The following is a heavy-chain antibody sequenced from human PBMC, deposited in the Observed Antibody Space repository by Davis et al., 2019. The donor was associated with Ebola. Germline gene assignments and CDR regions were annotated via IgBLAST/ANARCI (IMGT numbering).Heavy chain of an antibody. Sequence: ASVKVSCKASGYSFKNYAISWVRQAPGQGLEWMGWISAYNGNTNYAQKVQGRVTMTTDTSTGTAYLDLRILRSDDTAVYFCARTSIVGTTTTACDIWGQGTLDTVSS. D-gene: IGHD1-26*01. CDR1: GYSFKNYA. V-gene: IGHV1-18*01. CDR2: ISAYNGNT. CDR3: ARTSIVGTTTTACDI. J-gene: IGHJ3*02.